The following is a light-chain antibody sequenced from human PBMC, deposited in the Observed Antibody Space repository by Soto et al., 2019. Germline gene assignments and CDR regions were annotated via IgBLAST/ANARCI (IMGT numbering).Light chain of an antibody. V-gene: IGKV3-15*01. J-gene: IGKJ4*01. CDR2: GAS. CDR3: RQYTDWPSQLT. Sequence: EIVMTQSPATLSVSPGERATLSGRASQSLSTNLAWYQQKPGQAPRLLIYGASTRDTGIPARFSGSGSGTEFTLTISRLKSEDFSIYYCRQYTDWPSQLTFGGGTKGEIK. CDR1: QSLSTN.